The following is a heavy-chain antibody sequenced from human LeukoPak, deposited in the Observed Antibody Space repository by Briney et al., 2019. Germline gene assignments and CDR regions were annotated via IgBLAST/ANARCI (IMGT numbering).Heavy chain of an antibody. J-gene: IGHJ4*02. V-gene: IGHV3-74*01. CDR2: IKFDGSLA. CDR1: GLTFSTYW. Sequence: GGSLRLSCTASGLTFSTYWIHWVRQAPGKGLVWVSQIKFDGSLASYADSVKGRFTISSDSSQNLVHLQMNSLTVEDTAVYYCARAQGALDYWGQGTLVTVSS. D-gene: IGHD1-26*01. CDR3: ARAQGALDY.